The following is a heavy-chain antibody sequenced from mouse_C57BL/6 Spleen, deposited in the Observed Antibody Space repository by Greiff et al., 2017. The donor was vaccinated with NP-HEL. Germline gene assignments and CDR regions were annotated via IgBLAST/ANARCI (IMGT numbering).Heavy chain of an antibody. J-gene: IGHJ3*01. CDR2: ISYDGSN. CDR1: GYSITSGYY. D-gene: IGHD1-3*01. V-gene: IGHV3-6*01. Sequence: EVKLVESGPGLVKPSQSLSLTCSVTGYSITSGYYWNWIRQFPGNKLEWMGYISYDGSNNYNPSLKNRISITRDTSKNQFFLKLNSVTTEDTATYYCARGLKFAYWGQGTLVTVSA. CDR3: ARGLKFAY.